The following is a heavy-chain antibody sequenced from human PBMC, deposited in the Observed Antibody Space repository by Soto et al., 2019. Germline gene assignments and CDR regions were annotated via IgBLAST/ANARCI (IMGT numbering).Heavy chain of an antibody. CDR3: ARIITSAANFFDY. CDR2: IYYSGST. CDR1: GGSISSSSYY. D-gene: IGHD2-2*01. J-gene: IGHJ4*02. Sequence: PSETLSLTCTVSGGSISSSSYYWGWIRQPPGKGLEWIGYIYYSGSTNYNPSLKSRVTISVDTSKNQFSLTLSSVTAADTAVYYCARIITSAANFFDYWGQGILVTVSS. V-gene: IGHV4-61*05.